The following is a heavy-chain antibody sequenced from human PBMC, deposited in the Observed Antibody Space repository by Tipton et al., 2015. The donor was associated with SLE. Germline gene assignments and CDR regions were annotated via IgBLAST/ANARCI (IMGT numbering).Heavy chain of an antibody. V-gene: IGHV4-34*01. Sequence: TLSLTCAVYGGSFSGYYWSWIRQSPGKGLEWIGEINHSGSTNYNPSLKSRVTISVDTSKNQLSLKLSSVTAADTAVYYCARRSSGWYGYWGQGTPVTVSS. CDR3: ARRSSGWYGY. J-gene: IGHJ4*02. CDR2: INHSGST. CDR1: GGSFSGYY. D-gene: IGHD6-19*01.